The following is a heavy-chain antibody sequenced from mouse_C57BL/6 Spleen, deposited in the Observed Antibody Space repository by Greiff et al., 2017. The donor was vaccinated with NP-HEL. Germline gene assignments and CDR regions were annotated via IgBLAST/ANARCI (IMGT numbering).Heavy chain of an antibody. J-gene: IGHJ2*01. V-gene: IGHV1-81*01. Sequence: LQESGAELARPGASVKLSCKASGYTFTSYGISWVKQRTGQGLEWIGEIYPRSGNTYYNEKFKGKATLTADKSSSTAYMELRSLTSEDSAVYFCARRDTKSFDYWGQGTTLTVSS. CDR2: IYPRSGNT. D-gene: IGHD2-12*01. CDR3: ARRDTKSFDY. CDR1: GYTFTSYG.